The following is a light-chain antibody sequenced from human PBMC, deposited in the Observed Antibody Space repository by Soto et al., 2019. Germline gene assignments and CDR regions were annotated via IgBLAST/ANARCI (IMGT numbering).Light chain of an antibody. CDR3: AAWDDSLSGRV. J-gene: IGLJ1*01. Sequence: LTQPRAASGTPGQRVTISCYGSSSNIGSNYVYWYQQLPGTAPKLLIYRNNQRPSGVPDRFSGSKSGTSASLAISGLRSEDEADYYCAAWDDSLSGRVFGTGTKVTVL. V-gene: IGLV1-47*01. CDR2: RNN. CDR1: SSNIGSNY.